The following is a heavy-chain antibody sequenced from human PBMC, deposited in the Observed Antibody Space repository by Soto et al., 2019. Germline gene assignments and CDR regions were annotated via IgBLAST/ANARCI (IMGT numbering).Heavy chain of an antibody. CDR3: ARDRTTLRLRRVSEVYGMDV. CDR1: GFTFSSYA. CDR2: ISYDGSNK. J-gene: IGHJ6*02. V-gene: IGHV3-30-3*01. D-gene: IGHD4-17*01. Sequence: PGGSLRLSCAASGFTFSSYAMHWVRQAPGKGLEWVAVISYDGSNKYYADSVKGRFTISRDNSKNTLYLQMNSLRAEDTAVYYCARDRTTLRLRRVSEVYGMDVWGQGTTVTVSS.